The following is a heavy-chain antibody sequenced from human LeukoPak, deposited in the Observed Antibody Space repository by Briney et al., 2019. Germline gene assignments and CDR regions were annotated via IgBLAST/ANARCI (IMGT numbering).Heavy chain of an antibody. CDR3: ARGPVSRYGMDV. V-gene: IGHV4-59*01. CDR2: IYYSGST. CDR1: GGSISSYY. J-gene: IGHJ6*02. D-gene: IGHD1-14*01. Sequence: PSETLSLTCTVSGGSISSYYWSWIRQPPGKGLEWIGYIYYSGSTNYNPSLKSRVTISVDTSKNQFSLKLSSATAADTAVYYCARGPVSRYGMDVWGQGTTVTVSS.